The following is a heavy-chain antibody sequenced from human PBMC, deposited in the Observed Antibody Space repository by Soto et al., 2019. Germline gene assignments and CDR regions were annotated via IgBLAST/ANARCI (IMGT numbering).Heavy chain of an antibody. V-gene: IGHV4-59*08. CDR1: GGSISSYY. CDR2: IYSSGST. J-gene: IGHJ4*02. CDR3: ARLACSSTRCFTYFDY. D-gene: IGHD2-2*02. Sequence: SETLSLTCTVSGGSISSYYWSWIRQPTGKGLEWIGYIYSSGSTNYNPSLQSRVTISVDTSKNQFSLKLSSVTAADTAVYYCARLACSSTRCFTYFDYWGQGALVTVSS.